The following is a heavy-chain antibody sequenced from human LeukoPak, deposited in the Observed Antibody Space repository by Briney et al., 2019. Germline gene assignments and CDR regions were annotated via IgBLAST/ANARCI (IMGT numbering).Heavy chain of an antibody. CDR3: AKGAKLGITGTTAYFDY. CDR1: GFTFSSYA. Sequence: GGSLRLSCAASGFTFSSYAMSWVRQAPGEGLEWVSAISGSGGSTYYADSVKGRFTISRDNSKNTLYLQMNSLRAEDTAVYYCAKGAKLGITGTTAYFDYWGQGTLVTVSS. CDR2: ISGSGGST. V-gene: IGHV3-23*01. D-gene: IGHD1-7*01. J-gene: IGHJ4*02.